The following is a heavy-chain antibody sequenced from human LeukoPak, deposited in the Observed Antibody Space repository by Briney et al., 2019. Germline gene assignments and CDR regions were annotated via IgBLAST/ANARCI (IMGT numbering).Heavy chain of an antibody. J-gene: IGHJ6*02. CDR2: ISAYNGNT. CDR3: ARGSGWYGPYYYYGMDV. D-gene: IGHD6-19*01. CDR1: GYTFTSYG. Sequence: ASVKVSCKASGYTFTSYGISWVRQAPGQGLEWMGWISAYNGNTNYAQKPQGRVSMTTDTSTSTAYMELRSLRSDDTAVYYCARGSGWYGPYYYYGMDVWGQGTTVTVSS. V-gene: IGHV1-18*01.